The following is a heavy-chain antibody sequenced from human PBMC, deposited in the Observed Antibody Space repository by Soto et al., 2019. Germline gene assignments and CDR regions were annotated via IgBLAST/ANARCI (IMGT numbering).Heavy chain of an antibody. D-gene: IGHD6-13*01. J-gene: IGHJ4*02. Sequence: QVQLVESGGGLVKPGGSLRLSCAASGFTFSDYYMSWIRKAPGKGLEWVSYISNSGTYTNYADSVKGRFTISRDNAKNSVYLQMNSLRDEDTAVYYCASLPQQLVDFWGQGTLVTVSS. V-gene: IGHV3-11*06. CDR3: ASLPQQLVDF. CDR1: GFTFSDYY. CDR2: ISNSGTYT.